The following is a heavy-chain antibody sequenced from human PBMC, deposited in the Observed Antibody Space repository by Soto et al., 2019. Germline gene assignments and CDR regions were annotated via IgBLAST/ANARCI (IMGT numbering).Heavy chain of an antibody. CDR3: ARGGVCSSTSCFTVDV. CDR1: GYTFISYD. Sequence: ASVKVSCKASGYTFISYDINWVRQATGQGLEWMGWMNPNSGNTGYAQKFQGRVTMPRNTSISTAYMELSSLRSEDTAVYYCARGGVCSSTSCFTVDVWGKGITVTVS. CDR2: MNPNSGNT. D-gene: IGHD2-2*01. V-gene: IGHV1-8*01. J-gene: IGHJ6*03.